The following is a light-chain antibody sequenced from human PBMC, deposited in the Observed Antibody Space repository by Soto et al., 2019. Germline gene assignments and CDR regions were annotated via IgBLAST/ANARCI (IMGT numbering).Light chain of an antibody. CDR2: DAS. Sequence: EIVMTQSPATLSVSLGERATLSCRASQSVSSDLAWYQQRPGQAPRLLIYDASTRASGVPARFSGSGSGTEFTLTISSLQSEDFGVYYCQHYKNWPPWTFGQGTKVDIK. J-gene: IGKJ1*01. CDR1: QSVSSD. CDR3: QHYKNWPPWT. V-gene: IGKV3-15*01.